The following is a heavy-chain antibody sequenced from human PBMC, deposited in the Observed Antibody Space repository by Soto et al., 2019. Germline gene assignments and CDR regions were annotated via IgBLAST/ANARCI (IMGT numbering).Heavy chain of an antibody. CDR3: VKAFNGQYLNRKAFDY. V-gene: IGHV3-64D*08. Sequence: GGSLRLSCSASGFTFGSFAMHWVRQAPGKGLEYVSAISNTGGTTFYADPVKGRFIVSRDNSKNTLYLQISSLRPGDTALYFCVKAFNGQYLNRKAFDYWGQGTLVTVSS. J-gene: IGHJ4*02. D-gene: IGHD2-8*01. CDR1: GFTFGSFA. CDR2: ISNTGGTT.